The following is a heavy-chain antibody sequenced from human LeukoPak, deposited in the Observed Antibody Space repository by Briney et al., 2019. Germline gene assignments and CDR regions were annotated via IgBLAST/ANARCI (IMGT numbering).Heavy chain of an antibody. CDR3: ARVPSGPASFYYYYMDV. V-gene: IGHV4-34*01. CDR2: IYHSGST. J-gene: IGHJ6*03. CDR1: GGSFSGYY. D-gene: IGHD1-14*01. Sequence: SETLSLTCAVYGGSFSGYYWSWIRQPPGKGLEWIGSIYHSGSTYYNPSLKSRVTISVDTSKNKFFLKLSSVTAADTAVYYCARVPSGPASFYYYYMDVWGKGTTVTVSS.